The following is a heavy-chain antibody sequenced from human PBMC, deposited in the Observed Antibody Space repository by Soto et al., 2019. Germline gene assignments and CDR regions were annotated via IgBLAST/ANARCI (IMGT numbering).Heavy chain of an antibody. Sequence: GGSLRLSCAASGFTFSNYAMTWVRRAPGKGLEWVSSISGGGNTYYADSVKGRFTISRDNSKSTLYLQMDSLRVEDTAVYYCARGLPHDYGDYGHFQHWGQGTLVIVSS. CDR3: ARGLPHDYGDYGHFQH. CDR2: ISGGGNT. CDR1: GFTFSNYA. V-gene: IGHV3-23*01. J-gene: IGHJ1*01. D-gene: IGHD4-17*01.